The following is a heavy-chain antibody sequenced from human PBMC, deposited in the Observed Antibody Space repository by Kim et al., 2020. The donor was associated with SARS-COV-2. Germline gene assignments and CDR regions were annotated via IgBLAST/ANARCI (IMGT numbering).Heavy chain of an antibody. D-gene: IGHD3-3*01. Sequence: GGSLRLSCAASGFTFSSYAMHWVRQAPGKGLEWVAVISYDGSIKYYADSVKGRFTISRDNSKNTLYLQMNSLRAEDTAVYYCAREIGASYEFWSGYYGYWGQGTLVTVSS. J-gene: IGHJ4*02. CDR1: GFTFSSYA. CDR3: AREIGASYEFWSGYYGY. CDR2: ISYDGSIK. V-gene: IGHV3-30-3*01.